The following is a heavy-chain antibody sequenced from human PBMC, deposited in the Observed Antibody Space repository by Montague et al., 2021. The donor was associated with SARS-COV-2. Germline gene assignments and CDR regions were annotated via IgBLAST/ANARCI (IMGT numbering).Heavy chain of an antibody. CDR1: GDSVSSNSAA. V-gene: IGHV6-1*01. J-gene: IGHJ6*02. CDR2: TYFRSQWYS. CDR3: ARDAANTRIAVAGYYYYAMDV. D-gene: IGHD6-19*01. Sequence: CASSGDSVSSNSAARNWIRQSPSRGREWLGRTYFRSQWYSDYAVSVKRRITINPDTSKNQFSLQLNSVTPEDTAVYYCARDAANTRIAVAGYYYYAMDVWGQGTTVTVSS.